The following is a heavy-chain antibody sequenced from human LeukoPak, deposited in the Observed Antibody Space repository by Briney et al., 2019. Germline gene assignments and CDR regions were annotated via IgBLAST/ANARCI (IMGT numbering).Heavy chain of an antibody. CDR3: ARDKPAAGANYFDY. CDR2: VYFSGYT. D-gene: IGHD6-13*01. CDR1: GGSITSRSYY. J-gene: IGHJ4*02. Sequence: KTSETLSLTCTVSGGSITSRSYYWGWIRQPPGKGLEWIGSVYFSGYTYYNPSLKSRVTISVDKSKNQFSLNLSSVTAADTAVYYCARDKPAAGANYFDYWGRGTLVTVSS. V-gene: IGHV4-39*07.